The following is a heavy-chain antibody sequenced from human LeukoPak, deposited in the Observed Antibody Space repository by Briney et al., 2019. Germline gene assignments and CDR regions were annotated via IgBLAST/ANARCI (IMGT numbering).Heavy chain of an antibody. CDR2: IKQDGSEK. J-gene: IGHJ4*02. V-gene: IGHV3-7*01. CDR3: AGGRLNY. CDR1: GFTFSNYW. D-gene: IGHD5-12*01. Sequence: GGSLRLSCAASGFTFSNYWMTWVRQTPGKGLEWMAIIKQDGSEKYYVDSVKGRFTISRDNAKNSLYLQMNSLSAEDTAVYYCAGGRLNYWGQGTLVTVSS.